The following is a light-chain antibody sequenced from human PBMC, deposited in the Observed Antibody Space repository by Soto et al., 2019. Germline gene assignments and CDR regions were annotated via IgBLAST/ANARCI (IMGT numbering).Light chain of an antibody. V-gene: IGKV3-11*01. CDR3: QQRSNWPKT. J-gene: IGKJ1*01. Sequence: EIVLTQSPGTLSLSPGERATLSCRASQSVSVNSLAWYQQKPGQAPRLLIYDASNRATGIPARFSGSGSGTDFTLTISSLEPEDFAVYYCQQRSNWPKTFGQGTKVDIK. CDR2: DAS. CDR1: QSVSVNS.